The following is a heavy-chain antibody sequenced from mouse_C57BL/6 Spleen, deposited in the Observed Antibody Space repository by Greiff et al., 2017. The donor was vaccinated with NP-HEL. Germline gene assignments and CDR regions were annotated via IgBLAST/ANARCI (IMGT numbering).Heavy chain of an antibody. J-gene: IGHJ4*01. CDR2: IYPGSGST. CDR1: GYTFTSYW. CDR3: ARKELGPYYYAMDY. Sequence: VQLQQPGAELVKPGASVKMSCKASGYTFTSYWITWVKQRPGQGLEWIGDIYPGSGSTNYNEKFKSKATLTVDTSSSTAYMQLSSLTSEDSAVYYCARKELGPYYYAMDYGGQGTSVTSPQ. V-gene: IGHV1-55*01. D-gene: IGHD4-1*01.